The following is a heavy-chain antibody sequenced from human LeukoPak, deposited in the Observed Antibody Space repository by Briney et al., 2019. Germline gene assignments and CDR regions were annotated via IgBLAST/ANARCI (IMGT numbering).Heavy chain of an antibody. CDR1: GFTFSSYA. Sequence: GGSLRLSCAAYGFTFSSYAMHWVRQAPGKGLEWVSAISGSGGSTYYADSVKGRFTISRDNSKNTLYLQMNSLRAEDTAVYYCAKEAGVAYYYDSSVYWGQGTLVTVSS. J-gene: IGHJ4*02. V-gene: IGHV3-23*01. D-gene: IGHD3-22*01. CDR3: AKEAGVAYYYDSSVY. CDR2: ISGSGGST.